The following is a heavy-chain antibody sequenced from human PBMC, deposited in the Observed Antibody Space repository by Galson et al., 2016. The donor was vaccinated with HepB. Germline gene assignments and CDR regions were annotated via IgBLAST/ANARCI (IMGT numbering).Heavy chain of an antibody. Sequence: SLRLSCAGSEFTFSDSAMHWVRQAPGKGLEWVGRIRSKIRNYATTYAASVKGRFTFSRDDSKNVAYLQMHGLKSDDTAMYFCHRPMGSILPDEALDIWGQGTMVVVSS. V-gene: IGHV3-73*01. J-gene: IGHJ3*02. CDR2: IRSKIRNYAT. D-gene: IGHD3-3*01. CDR1: EFTFSDSA. CDR3: HRPMGSILPDEALDI.